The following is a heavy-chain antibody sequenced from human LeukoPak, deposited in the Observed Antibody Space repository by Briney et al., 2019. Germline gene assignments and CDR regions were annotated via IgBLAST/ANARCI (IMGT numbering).Heavy chain of an antibody. CDR3: AGGPDYGDYVDGFDI. CDR1: GFTFDDYA. J-gene: IGHJ3*02. CDR2: INWTGDSK. Sequence: PGGSLRLSCAASGFTFDDYAMNWVRQVPGKGLEWVSGINWTGDSKGYADSVKGRFIISRDNARNSLFLQMNSLRVDDTALYYRAGGPDYGDYVDGFDIWGQGTMVTVS. D-gene: IGHD4-17*01. V-gene: IGHV3-20*04.